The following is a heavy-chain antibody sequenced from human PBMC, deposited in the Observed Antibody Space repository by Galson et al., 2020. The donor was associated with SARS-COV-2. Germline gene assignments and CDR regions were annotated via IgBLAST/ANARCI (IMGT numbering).Heavy chain of an antibody. CDR1: GFTFSSYA. CDR2: ISYDGSNK. V-gene: IGHV3-30-3*01. J-gene: IGHJ4*02. CDR3: ARELPSDMTPDY. Sequence: GGSLRLSCAASGFTFSSYAMHWVRQAPGKGLEWVAVISYDGSNKYYADSVKGRFTISRDNSKNTLYLQMNSLRAEDTAVYYCARELPSDMTPDYWGQGTLVTVS.